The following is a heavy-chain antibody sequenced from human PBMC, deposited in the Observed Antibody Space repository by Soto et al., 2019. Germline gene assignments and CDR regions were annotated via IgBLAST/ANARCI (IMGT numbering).Heavy chain of an antibody. J-gene: IGHJ4*02. CDR2: IYSGGST. CDR3: TIDHMYAQEYYFDY. CDR1: GFTVSSNY. V-gene: IGHV3-53*01. D-gene: IGHD2-8*01. Sequence: GGSLRLSCAASGFTVSSNYMSWVRQAPGKGLEWVSVIYSGGSTYYADSVKGRFTISRDNSKNTLYLQMNSLRAEDTAVYYCTIDHMYAQEYYFDYWGQGTLVTVSS.